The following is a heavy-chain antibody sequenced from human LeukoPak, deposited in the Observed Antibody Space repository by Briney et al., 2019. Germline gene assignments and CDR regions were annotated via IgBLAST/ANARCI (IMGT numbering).Heavy chain of an antibody. CDR2: IYGSGST. CDR1: GGFISSYY. V-gene: IGHV4-59*01. Sequence: SETLSLTCTVWGGFISSYYWSWIRQPPGKGLEWIGHIYGSGSTNYNPSLKSRVTLSVDTSKNQFSLKLSSVTAADTAVYYCAREGTSGTHLNWFDPWGQGTLVTVSS. D-gene: IGHD1-1*01. J-gene: IGHJ5*02. CDR3: AREGTSGTHLNWFDP.